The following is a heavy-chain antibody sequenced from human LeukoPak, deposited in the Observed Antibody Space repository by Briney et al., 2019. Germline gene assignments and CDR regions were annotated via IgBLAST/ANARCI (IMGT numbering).Heavy chain of an antibody. V-gene: IGHV4-59*12. CDR1: GGSISSYY. Sequence: SETLSLTCTVSGGSISSYYWSWIRQPPGKGLEWIGYIYYSGSTNYNPSLKSRVTISVDTSKNQFSLKLSSVTAADTAVYYCARGVEGEAAAAGYYYYYMDVWGKGTTVTVSS. D-gene: IGHD6-13*01. CDR2: IYYSGST. J-gene: IGHJ6*03. CDR3: ARGVEGEAAAAGYYYYYMDV.